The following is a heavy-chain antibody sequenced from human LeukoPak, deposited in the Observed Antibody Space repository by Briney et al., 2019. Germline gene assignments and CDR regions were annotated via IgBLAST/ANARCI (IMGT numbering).Heavy chain of an antibody. J-gene: IGHJ4*02. Sequence: SGPTLVNPTQTLTLTCTFSGFSLTTSGVGVGWVRQPPGKALEWLALIYRDDDERYSPSLKSRLTITKDTSKNQVVLTMTNMDPVDTATYYCALTSQYSTFGYWGQGTLITVSS. CDR2: IYRDDDE. D-gene: IGHD2-21*01. V-gene: IGHV2-5*02. CDR1: GFSLTTSGVG. CDR3: ALTSQYSTFGY.